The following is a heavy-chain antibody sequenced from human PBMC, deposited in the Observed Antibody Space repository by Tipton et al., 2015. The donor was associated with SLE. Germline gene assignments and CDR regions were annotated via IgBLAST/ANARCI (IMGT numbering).Heavy chain of an antibody. CDR3: ARDRTRYGDGDAFDI. Sequence: TLSLTCTVSGGSISSYYWSWIRQPAGKGLEWIGHIYTSGSTNYNPSLKSRGTISVDTSKNQFSLKLSSVTAADTAVYYCARDRTRYGDGDAFDIWGQGTMVTVSS. CDR1: GGSISSYY. V-gene: IGHV4-4*07. D-gene: IGHD3-16*01. CDR2: IYTSGST. J-gene: IGHJ3*02.